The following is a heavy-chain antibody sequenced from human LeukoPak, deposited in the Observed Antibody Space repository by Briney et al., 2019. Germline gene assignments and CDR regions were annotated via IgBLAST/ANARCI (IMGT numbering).Heavy chain of an antibody. CDR3: ARRTALIDY. V-gene: IGHV4-59*01. CDR2: IYYSGST. D-gene: IGHD5-18*01. J-gene: IGHJ4*02. Sequence: SETLSLTCSVSGGAISRYYWSWIRQPPGKGLEWIGYIYYSGSTNYNPSLKSRVTISVDTSKNQFSLKLSSVTAADTAVYYCARRTALIDYWGQGTLVTVSS. CDR1: GGAISRYY.